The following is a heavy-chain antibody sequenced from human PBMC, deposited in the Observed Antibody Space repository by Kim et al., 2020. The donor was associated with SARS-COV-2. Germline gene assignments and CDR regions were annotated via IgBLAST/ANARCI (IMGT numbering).Heavy chain of an antibody. CDR3: ARGYDFWSGYGRNFDY. D-gene: IGHD3-3*01. J-gene: IGHJ4*02. Sequence: GGSLKLSCAASGFAFNSYSMNWVRQAPGKGLEWVSYISSSSSTIYYADSVKGRFTISRDNAKNSLYLQMNSLRDEDTAVYYCARGYDFWSGYGRNFDYWGQGTLVTVSS. V-gene: IGHV3-48*02. CDR1: GFAFNSYS. CDR2: ISSSSSTI.